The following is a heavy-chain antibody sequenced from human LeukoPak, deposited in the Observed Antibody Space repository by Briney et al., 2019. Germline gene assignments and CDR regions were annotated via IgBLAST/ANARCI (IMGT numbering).Heavy chain of an antibody. D-gene: IGHD6-19*01. CDR2: ISSSGSYI. V-gene: IGHV3-21*04. J-gene: IGHJ4*02. Sequence: GGSLRLSCAASRFTFSSYSMNWVRQAPGKGLEWVSSISSSGSYIYYADSVKGRFTISRDNSKNTLYLQMNSLRAEDTAVYYCAKDGVGQWHNYWGQGTLVTVSS. CDR3: AKDGVGQWHNY. CDR1: RFTFSSYS.